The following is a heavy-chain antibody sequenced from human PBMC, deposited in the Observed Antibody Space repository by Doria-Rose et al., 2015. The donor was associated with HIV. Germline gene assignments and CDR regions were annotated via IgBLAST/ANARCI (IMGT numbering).Heavy chain of an antibody. Sequence: QITLKESGPVLVKPTETLTLTCTVSGVSLSSPGMGVSWIRQPPGKALEWLANIFSDDKRSYKTSLKSRLTISRGTSKSQVVLTRTDMDPVDTATYYCARIKSSRWYHKYYFDFWGQGTLVIVSA. CDR2: IFSDDKR. V-gene: IGHV2-26*01. CDR1: GVSLSSPGMG. D-gene: IGHD6-13*01. J-gene: IGHJ4*02. CDR3: ARIKSSRWYHKYYFDF.